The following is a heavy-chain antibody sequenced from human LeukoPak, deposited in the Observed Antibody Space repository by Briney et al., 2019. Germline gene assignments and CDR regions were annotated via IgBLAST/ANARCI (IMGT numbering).Heavy chain of an antibody. D-gene: IGHD6-19*01. J-gene: IGHJ4*02. V-gene: IGHV3-48*01. CDR1: GFNFNIYS. CDR2: ITGSSAPI. Sequence: GGSLRLSCEACGFNFNIYSMNWVRQAPGKGLEWVSYITGSSAPIYYGDSVKGRFTISRDNAKNSLFLQMNSLRVEDTAVYYCARGLQWGFDWWGQGTLVTVSS. CDR3: ARGLQWGFDW.